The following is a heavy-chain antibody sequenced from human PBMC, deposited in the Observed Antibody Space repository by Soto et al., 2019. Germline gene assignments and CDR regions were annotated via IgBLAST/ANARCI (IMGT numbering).Heavy chain of an antibody. J-gene: IGHJ4*02. CDR1: GYTFTNHY. D-gene: IGHD3-10*01. CDR3: ARGTITVTRSFDY. V-gene: IGHV1-46*01. Sequence: SVKVSCKASGYTFTNHYMHWVRQAPVQGLEWMGIMIPTGGSTSYSQKFQGRVTMTWDTSTSTVYMELSSLRSEDTAVYYCARGTITVTRSFDYWGQGTLVTVSS. CDR2: MIPTGGST.